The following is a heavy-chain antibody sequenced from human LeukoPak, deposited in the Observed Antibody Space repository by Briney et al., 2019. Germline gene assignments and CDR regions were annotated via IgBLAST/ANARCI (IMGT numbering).Heavy chain of an antibody. CDR1: GFTFSSYW. V-gene: IGHV3-7*01. CDR3: AVAAAGTGYDY. D-gene: IGHD6-13*01. CDR2: IKKDGSEK. J-gene: IGHJ4*02. Sequence: SGGSLRLSCAASGFTFSSYWMSWVRQAPGKGLEWVANIKKDGSEKYYVDSVKGRFTISRDNAKTSLYLQMNSLRAEDTAVYYCAVAAAGTGYDYWGQGTLVTVSS.